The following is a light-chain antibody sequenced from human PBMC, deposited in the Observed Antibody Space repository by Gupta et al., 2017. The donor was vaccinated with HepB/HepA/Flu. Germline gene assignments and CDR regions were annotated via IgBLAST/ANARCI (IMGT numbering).Light chain of an antibody. Sequence: DIVMTQSPLSLPVTPGEPASISCRSSQSLLHSNGYNYLDWYLQKPGQSPQLLIYLGSNRASGVPDRLRGSGAGTDFTLKISRGEAEDVGVYDCMQALQTPAFGGGTKVEIK. J-gene: IGKJ4*01. CDR1: QSLLHSNGYNY. CDR2: LGS. CDR3: MQALQTPA. V-gene: IGKV2-28*01.